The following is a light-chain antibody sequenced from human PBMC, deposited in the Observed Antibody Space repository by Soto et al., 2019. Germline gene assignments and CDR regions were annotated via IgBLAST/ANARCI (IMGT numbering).Light chain of an antibody. Sequence: DIQMTQSPSSLSASVGDRVTITCRASQTILTYFNWYQQKPGKAPKLLIYAASSLQSGVPSRFSGGGSATDFTLTISSLQPEDFATYYCQQSFSTTWTFGHGTKVEIK. V-gene: IGKV1-39*01. J-gene: IGKJ1*01. CDR2: AAS. CDR1: QTILTY. CDR3: QQSFSTTWT.